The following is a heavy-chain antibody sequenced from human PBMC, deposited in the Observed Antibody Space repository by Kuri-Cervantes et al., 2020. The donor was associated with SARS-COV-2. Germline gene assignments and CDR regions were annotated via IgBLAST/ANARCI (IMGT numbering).Heavy chain of an antibody. Sequence: SVKVSCKASGGTFSSYAISWVRQAPGQGLEWIGGIIPILGIANYAQKFQGRVTITADKSTSTAYMELSSLRSEDTAVYYCARDHGDWNFDYWGQGTLVPSPQ. V-gene: IGHV1-69*10. J-gene: IGHJ4*02. CDR1: GGTFSSYA. D-gene: IGHD4-17*01. CDR2: IIPILGIA. CDR3: ARDHGDWNFDY.